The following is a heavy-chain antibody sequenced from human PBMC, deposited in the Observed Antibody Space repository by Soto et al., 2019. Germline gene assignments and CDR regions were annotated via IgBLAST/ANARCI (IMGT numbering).Heavy chain of an antibody. CDR2: IYPGDSDT. CDR3: ARKPRRGYSYGPNYGKENAFDI. Sequence: PGESLKISYKGSGYNFTSYWIGWVRQMPGKGLEWMGIIYPGDSDTRYSPSFQGQVTMTRDTSTSTVYMELSSLRSEDTAVYYCARKPRRGYSYGPNYGKENAFDIWGQGTMVTVSS. J-gene: IGHJ3*02. D-gene: IGHD5-18*01. V-gene: IGHV5-51*01. CDR1: GYNFTSYW.